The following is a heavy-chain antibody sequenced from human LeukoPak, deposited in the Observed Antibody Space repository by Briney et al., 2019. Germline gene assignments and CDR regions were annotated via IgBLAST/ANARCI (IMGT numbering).Heavy chain of an antibody. V-gene: IGHV1-2*06. CDR2: INPNSGGT. CDR1: GYTFTGYY. D-gene: IGHD3-10*01. Sequence: GASVKVSCKASGYTFTGYYMHWVRQAPGQGLEWMGRINPNSGGTNYAQKFQGRVTMTRDTSISTAYMELSRLRSDDTAVCYCARVSGSYYYGSGSYYKFDYWGQGTLVTVSS. CDR3: ARVSGSYYYGSGSYYKFDY. J-gene: IGHJ4*02.